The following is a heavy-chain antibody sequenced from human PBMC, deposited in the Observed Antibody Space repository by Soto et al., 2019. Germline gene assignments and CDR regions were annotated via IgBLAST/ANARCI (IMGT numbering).Heavy chain of an antibody. V-gene: IGHV3-74*01. CDR3: VRDHHDYDFWSGNPRGYFDL. Sequence: GGSLTLSCAASGFTLSNVWMHWVRQVPGKGLVWVSRINDDGSRTKYADSVEGRLTISRDTAKNTLYLQMDSLRVEDTAVYYCVRDHHDYDFWSGNPRGYFDLWGRGTLVTVSS. D-gene: IGHD3-3*01. J-gene: IGHJ2*01. CDR1: GFTLSNVW. CDR2: INDDGSRT.